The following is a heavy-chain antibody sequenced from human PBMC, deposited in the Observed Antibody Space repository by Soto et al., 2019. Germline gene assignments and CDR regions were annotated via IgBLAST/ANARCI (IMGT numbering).Heavy chain of an antibody. D-gene: IGHD1-7*01. CDR1: GGSISSSSYY. CDR2: IYYSGST. CDR3: ARHSHLNWNYARSPFDY. J-gene: IGHJ4*02. V-gene: IGHV4-39*01. Sequence: QLQLQESGPGLVKPSETLSLTCTVSGGSISSSSYYWGWIRQPPGKGLEWIGSIYYSGSTYYNPSLKSRVTISVDTPKNQFSLKLSSVTAADTAVYYCARHSHLNWNYARSPFDYWGQGTLVTVSS.